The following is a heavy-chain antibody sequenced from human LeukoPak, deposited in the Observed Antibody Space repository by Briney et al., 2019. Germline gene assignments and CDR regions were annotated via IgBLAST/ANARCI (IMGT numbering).Heavy chain of an antibody. CDR1: GYTFTSYG. D-gene: IGHD3-22*01. Sequence: GASLRVSCTASGYTFTSYGMRWVRQAPGQGLEWMGCISAYNSNTNYAQTLQGRVTITTDNSKSTPYMQMRSLRSDDTAVYYCAREAPYDSSRYYQPFDYWGQGTLVTVSS. CDR3: AREAPYDSSRYYQPFDY. V-gene: IGHV1-18*01. CDR2: ISAYNSNT. J-gene: IGHJ4*02.